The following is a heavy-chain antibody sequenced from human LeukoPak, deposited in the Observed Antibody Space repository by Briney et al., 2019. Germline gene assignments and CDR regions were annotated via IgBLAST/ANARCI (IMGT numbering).Heavy chain of an antibody. V-gene: IGHV5-51*01. CDR1: GYSFTSYW. Sequence: GESLKISCKGSGYSFTSYWIGWVRQMPGKGLEWMGIIYPGDSDTRYSPSFKGQVTISVDTSISTAYLQWGSLKASDTAIYYCARHSVPYYDSSGFPYWGQGSLETVSS. CDR2: IYPGDSDT. J-gene: IGHJ4*02. CDR3: ARHSVPYYDSSGFPY. D-gene: IGHD3-22*01.